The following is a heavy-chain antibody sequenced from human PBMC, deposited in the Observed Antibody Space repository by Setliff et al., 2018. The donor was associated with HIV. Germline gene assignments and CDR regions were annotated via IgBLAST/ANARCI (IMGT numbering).Heavy chain of an antibody. Sequence: KPSETLSLTCTVSGGSITSYYWNWIRQSPGKGLEWIGYIFDSGTTKYNPSVTSRVTISVDASKNQFFLRLSSVTAADTAVYYCARHSDFWSEDAFDIWAQGTVGTVSS. J-gene: IGHJ3*02. D-gene: IGHD3-3*01. CDR2: IFDSGTT. CDR1: GGSITSYY. V-gene: IGHV4-59*08. CDR3: ARHSDFWSEDAFDI.